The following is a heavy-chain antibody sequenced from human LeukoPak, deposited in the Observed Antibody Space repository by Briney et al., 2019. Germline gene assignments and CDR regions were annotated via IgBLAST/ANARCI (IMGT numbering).Heavy chain of an antibody. Sequence: SETLSLTCSISGDSITTNRYWWGRIHQSPGKGLDWIVAIYTRRNRTHNPSLKPRPATSPKTTRNHISLSLTPATAADTAIYYCVSRGIWYLQIGNWFDPCGQGILVIVSS. CDR2: IYTRRNR. J-gene: IGHJ5*02. CDR1: GDSITTNRYW. D-gene: IGHD3-10*01. CDR3: VSRGIWYLQIGNWFDP. V-gene: IGHV4-39*02.